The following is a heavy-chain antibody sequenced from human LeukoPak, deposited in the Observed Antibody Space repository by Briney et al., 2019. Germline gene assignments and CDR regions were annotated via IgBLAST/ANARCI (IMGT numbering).Heavy chain of an antibody. CDR3: ARDYMMVNWFDP. D-gene: IGHD2-8*01. CDR1: GFTFSSYA. V-gene: IGHV3-30-3*01. J-gene: IGHJ5*02. CDR2: ISYDGSNK. Sequence: PGRSLRLSCAASGFTFSSYAMHWVRQPPGKGLEWVAVISYDGSNKYYADSVKGRFTISRDNSKNTLYLQMNSVRAEDTAVYYCARDYMMVNWFDPWGQGTLVTVSS.